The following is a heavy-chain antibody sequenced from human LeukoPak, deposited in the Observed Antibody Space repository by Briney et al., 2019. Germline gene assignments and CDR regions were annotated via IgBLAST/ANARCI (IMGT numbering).Heavy chain of an antibody. D-gene: IGHD7-27*01. CDR2: IKEDESQE. CDR1: GFSFSDSW. CDR3: ATYKNWVAGDV. Sequence: PGGSLRLSCAASGFSFSDSWMSWVRQAPGKGPEWVANIKEDESQEHYADSVKGRFTVSRDNAKNSLFLQMNSLRVEDTADYYCATYKNWVAGDVWGQGTTVSVSS. J-gene: IGHJ6*02. V-gene: IGHV3-7*01.